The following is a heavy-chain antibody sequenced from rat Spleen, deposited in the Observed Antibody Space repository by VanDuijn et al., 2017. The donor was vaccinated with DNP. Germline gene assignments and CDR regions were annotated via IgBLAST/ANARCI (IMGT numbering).Heavy chain of an antibody. CDR1: GFTLSDYN. D-gene: IGHD1-3*01. CDR2: MSSDGNNI. CDR3: ARWGGSYADYFDY. V-gene: IGHV5S23*01. Sequence: EVQLVESGGGLVQPGRSLKLSCTASGFTLSDYNMAWVRQGPTKGLEWVAYMSSDGNNIYYGDFVKGRFTISRDNADHTLYLQMDSLRSEDTATYYCARWGGSYADYFDYWGQGVMVTVSS. J-gene: IGHJ2*01.